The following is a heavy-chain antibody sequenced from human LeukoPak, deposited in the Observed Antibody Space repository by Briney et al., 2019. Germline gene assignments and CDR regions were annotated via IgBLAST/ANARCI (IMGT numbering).Heavy chain of an antibody. Sequence: GGSLRLSCAASGFTFNNYGMHWVRQAPGKGLEWVAFIRYNGNNQYYADSVKGRFTISRDNSKNTLYLQMNSLKGDDTAVYYCAKDSAFYYIDVWGKGTTVIVSS. CDR3: AKDSAFYYIDV. V-gene: IGHV3-30*02. D-gene: IGHD3-10*01. CDR2: IRYNGNNQ. J-gene: IGHJ6*03. CDR1: GFTFNNYG.